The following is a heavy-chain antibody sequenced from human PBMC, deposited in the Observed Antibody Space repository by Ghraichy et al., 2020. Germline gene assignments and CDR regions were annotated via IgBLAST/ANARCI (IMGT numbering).Heavy chain of an antibody. CDR1: GGSISSYY. Sequence: GSLSLTCTVSGGSISSYYWSWIRQPAGKGLEWVGRIYTSGSTNYNPSLKSRVTMSVDTSKNQFSLKLSSVTAADTAVYYCARDPTGVRGVYNWFDPWGQGTLVTVSS. J-gene: IGHJ5*02. V-gene: IGHV4-4*07. D-gene: IGHD3-10*01. CDR2: IYTSGST. CDR3: ARDPTGVRGVYNWFDP.